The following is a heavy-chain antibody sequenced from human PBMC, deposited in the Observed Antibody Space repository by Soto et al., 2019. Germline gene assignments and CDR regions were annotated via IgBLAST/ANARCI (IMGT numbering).Heavy chain of an antibody. CDR3: ARGLFDRYSGRPARFDY. D-gene: IGHD1-26*01. J-gene: IGHJ4*02. Sequence: QVQLVQSGAEVKKPGSSVKVSCKASGGTFSSYAISWVRQAPGQGLEWMGGIIPIFGTANYAQKFQGRVTITADKATSTAYMELSSLRSEDTAVYYCARGLFDRYSGRPARFDYWGQGTLVTVSS. CDR2: IIPIFGTA. CDR1: GGTFSSYA. V-gene: IGHV1-69*06.